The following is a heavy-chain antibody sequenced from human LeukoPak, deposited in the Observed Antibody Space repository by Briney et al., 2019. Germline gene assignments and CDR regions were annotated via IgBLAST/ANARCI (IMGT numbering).Heavy chain of an antibody. J-gene: IGHJ4*02. CDR1: GYTFTNYY. Sequence: ASVKVSCKASGYTFTNYYVHWVRQAPGQGLEWMGIINPSDASTSYAQKFQGRVTMTRDTSISTAYMELSRLRSDDTAVYYCARDGGWDFWSGAKGPYFDYWGQGTLVTVSS. CDR2: INPSDAST. D-gene: IGHD3-3*01. V-gene: IGHV1-46*01. CDR3: ARDGGWDFWSGAKGPYFDY.